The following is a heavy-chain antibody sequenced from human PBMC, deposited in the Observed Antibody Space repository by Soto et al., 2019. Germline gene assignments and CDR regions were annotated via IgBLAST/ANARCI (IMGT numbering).Heavy chain of an antibody. J-gene: IGHJ1*01. CDR1: GFAFNSYS. V-gene: IGHV3-23*01. CDR2: ISSGGGST. D-gene: IGHD3-9*01. CDR3: AKEWAVLTFEN. Sequence: GGSLRLSCAASGFAFNSYSMSWFRQAPGQGLEWVSGISSGGGSTWYADSVRGRFTISRDNSKNMLYLEIHGLRAEDTARYYFAKEWAVLTFENWGQGTMVTVSS.